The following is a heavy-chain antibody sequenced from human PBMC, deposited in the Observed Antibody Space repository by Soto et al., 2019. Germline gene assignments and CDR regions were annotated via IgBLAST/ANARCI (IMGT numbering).Heavy chain of an antibody. CDR2: TTSSGATT. CDR3: ARIGYSYGSFYFAFDI. Sequence: PGGSLRLSCAASGFTFSTYAMSWVRQAPGKGLEWVSSTTSSGATTYYADSVKGRFTISRDNSKNTLYLRMNSLRAEDTPFFFFARIGYSYGSFYFAFDIWGQGTMVTVSS. D-gene: IGHD5-18*01. J-gene: IGHJ3*02. CDR1: GFTFSTYA. V-gene: IGHV3-23*01.